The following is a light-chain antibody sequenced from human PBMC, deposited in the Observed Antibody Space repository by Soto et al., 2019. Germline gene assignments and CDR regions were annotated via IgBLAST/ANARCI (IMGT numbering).Light chain of an antibody. CDR3: QSYDSRLSGYG. V-gene: IGLV1-40*01. Sequence: QSVLTQPPSVCGAPGQRVTISCTGSGSNIGAGYDVHWYQQLPGTAPKLFIYGNSNRPSGVVDRISGSESGTSASRAITGLQAEDEADYYCQSYDSRLSGYGFGTGTKLTVL. CDR2: GNS. CDR1: GSNIGAGYD. J-gene: IGLJ1*01.